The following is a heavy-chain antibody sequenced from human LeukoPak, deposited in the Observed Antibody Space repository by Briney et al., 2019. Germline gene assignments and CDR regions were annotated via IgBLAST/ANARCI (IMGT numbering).Heavy chain of an antibody. V-gene: IGHV4-38-2*02. CDR3: ARDEAVDTAMVTIDWFDP. D-gene: IGHD5-18*01. CDR2: IYHSGST. CDR1: GYSISSGYY. J-gene: IGHJ5*02. Sequence: SETLSLTCTVSGYSISSGYYWGWIRQPPGKGLEWIGSIYHSGSTYYNPSLKSRVTISVDTSKNQFSLKLSSVTAADTAVYYCARDEAVDTAMVTIDWFDPWGQGTLVTISS.